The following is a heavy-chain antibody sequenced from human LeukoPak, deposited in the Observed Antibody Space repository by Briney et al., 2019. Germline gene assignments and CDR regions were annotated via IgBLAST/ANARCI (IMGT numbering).Heavy chain of an antibody. CDR3: AKGSIVVVVAGYYFDY. CDR1: GFTFSSYG. Sequence: GGSLRLSCAASGFTFSSYGMHWVRQAPGKGLEWVSAISGSGGSTYYADSVKGRFTISRDNSKNTLYLQMNSLRAEDTAVYYCAKGSIVVVVAGYYFDYWGQGTLVTVSS. J-gene: IGHJ4*02. V-gene: IGHV3-23*01. CDR2: ISGSGGST. D-gene: IGHD2-15*01.